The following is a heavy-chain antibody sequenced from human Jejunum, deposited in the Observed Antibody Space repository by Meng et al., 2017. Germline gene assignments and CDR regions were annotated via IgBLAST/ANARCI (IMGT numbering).Heavy chain of an antibody. V-gene: IGHV3-23*04. J-gene: IGHJ4*02. CDR3: AKPYGSGDFDS. CDR2: ISLSGDST. D-gene: IGHD3-10*01. CDR1: GFTFTDSG. Sequence: EVQPVQSGGGLAQPGGSLRLSCEASGFTFTDSGMSWVRQAPGKGLEWVSTISLSGDSTKYADSVKGRFTISRDNSKNTLYLQMNSLRAEDTAVYFCAKPYGSGDFDSWGQGTLVTVSS.